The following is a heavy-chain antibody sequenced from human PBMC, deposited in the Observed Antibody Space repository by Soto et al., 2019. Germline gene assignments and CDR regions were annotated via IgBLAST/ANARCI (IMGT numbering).Heavy chain of an antibody. D-gene: IGHD6-13*01. CDR3: ARTDPSIAAAGIPFYYYYMDV. V-gene: IGHV3-7*01. Sequence: GGSLRLSCAASGFTFSSYWMSWVRQAPGKGLEWVANIKQDGSEKYYVDSVKGRFTISRDNAKNSLYLQMNSLRAEDTAVYYCARTDPSIAAAGIPFYYYYMDVWGKGTTVTVSS. CDR2: IKQDGSEK. J-gene: IGHJ6*03. CDR1: GFTFSSYW.